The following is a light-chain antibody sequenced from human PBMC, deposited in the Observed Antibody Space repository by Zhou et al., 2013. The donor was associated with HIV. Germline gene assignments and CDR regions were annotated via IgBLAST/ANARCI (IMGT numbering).Light chain of an antibody. V-gene: IGKV1-8*01. J-gene: IGKJ1*01. Sequence: IQMTQSPSSLSASTGDRVTLTCRASQNVNTDLAWYQQKPGKAPNLLVFGASTLQSGVPSRFSGNGSGTDFALTVDCLQSEDFATYYCQQYYNYPRTFGQGTRLEV. CDR1: QNVNTD. CDR2: GAS. CDR3: QQYYNYPRT.